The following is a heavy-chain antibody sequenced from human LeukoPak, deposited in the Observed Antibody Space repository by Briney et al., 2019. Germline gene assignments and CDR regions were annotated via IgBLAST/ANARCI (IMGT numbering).Heavy chain of an antibody. CDR1: GGSISSYY. V-gene: IGHV4-59*01. CDR2: IYYSGST. CDR3: ARRIPRNYYGSGSYLSSWFDP. D-gene: IGHD3-10*01. J-gene: IGHJ5*02. Sequence: SETLSLTCTVSGGSISSYYWSWIRQPPGKGLEWVGYIYYSGSTNYNPSLKSRVTRSVDTSKNQFSLKLSSVTAADTAVYYCARRIPRNYYGSGSYLSSWFDPWGQGTLVTVSS.